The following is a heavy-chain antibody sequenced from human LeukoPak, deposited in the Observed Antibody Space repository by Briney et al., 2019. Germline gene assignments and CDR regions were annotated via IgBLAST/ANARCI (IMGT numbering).Heavy chain of an antibody. CDR2: ITWNSGSM. Sequence: GGSLRLSCAASGFTFDDYAMHWVRQAPGKGREWVSGITWNSGSMAYADSVKGRFTISRDNAKNSLYLQMNSLRAEDTAFYYCAKGCSSTNCPPDYWGQGTLVTVSS. CDR3: AKGCSSTNCPPDY. D-gene: IGHD2-2*01. J-gene: IGHJ4*02. V-gene: IGHV3-9*01. CDR1: GFTFDDYA.